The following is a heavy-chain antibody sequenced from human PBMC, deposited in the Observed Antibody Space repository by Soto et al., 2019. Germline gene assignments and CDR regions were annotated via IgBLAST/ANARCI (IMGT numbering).Heavy chain of an antibody. CDR2: ISPHNDRT. CDR3: ARDLYYSSGRYFDHDAFDI. CDR1: GYNFTNYG. Sequence: QVQLVQSGADVKKPGASVKVSCKASGYNFTNYGISWVRQAPGQGLEWMGWISPHNDRTKYARRFQDRVTMTTETPTSTVYMELGSLRSDDTAVYYCARDLYYSSGRYFDHDAFDIWGQGTVVTVSS. J-gene: IGHJ3*02. D-gene: IGHD6-19*01. V-gene: IGHV1-18*01.